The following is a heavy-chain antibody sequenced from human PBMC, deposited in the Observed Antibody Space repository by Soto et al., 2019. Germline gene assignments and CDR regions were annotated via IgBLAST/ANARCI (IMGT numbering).Heavy chain of an antibody. V-gene: IGHV1-18*01. CDR3: ALGYCTNGVCYHYYYDMDV. Sequence: QVQLVQSGAEVKKPGASVKVSCKASGYTFSSYGITWVRQAPGQGLEWMGWITAYNGNTNYALKLQGGVTMTTDTXXSXAXXELRSLRSDDTDVYYCALGYCTNGVCYHYYYDMDVWGQGTTVTVSS. CDR1: GYTFSSYG. CDR2: ITAYNGNT. D-gene: IGHD2-8*01. J-gene: IGHJ6*02.